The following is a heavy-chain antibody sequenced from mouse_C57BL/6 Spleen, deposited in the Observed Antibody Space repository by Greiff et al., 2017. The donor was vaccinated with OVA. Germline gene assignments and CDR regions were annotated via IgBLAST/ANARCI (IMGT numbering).Heavy chain of an antibody. V-gene: IGHV3-6*01. CDR3: EREAHDMDY. CDR2: IRYNGGT. J-gene: IGHJ4*01. CDR1: GYSITSGYY. Sequence: DVKLVESGPGLVKPSPSLSLTCSVTGYSITSGYYWNWIRQFPGNQLEWMGYIRYNGGTNYNPSLKSQISLTVDTSKNQFFLKLNSVTTEDTATYYCEREAHDMDYWGQGTSVTVSS. D-gene: IGHD1-3*01.